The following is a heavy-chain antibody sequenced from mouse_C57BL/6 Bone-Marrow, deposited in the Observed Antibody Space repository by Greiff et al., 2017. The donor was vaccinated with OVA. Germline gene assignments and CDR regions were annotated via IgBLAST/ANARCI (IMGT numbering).Heavy chain of an antibody. J-gene: IGHJ1*03. V-gene: IGHV5-9*01. CDR2: ISGGGGNP. Sequence: EVHLVESGGGLVKPGGSLKLSCAASGFTFSSYTMSWVRQTPEKRLEWVATISGGGGNPYYPDSVKGRFTIARDNAKNTLYLQMSSLRSEDTAWYDGARHRNWYFDVWGTGTTVTVAS. CDR3: ARHRNWYFDV. CDR1: GFTFSSYT.